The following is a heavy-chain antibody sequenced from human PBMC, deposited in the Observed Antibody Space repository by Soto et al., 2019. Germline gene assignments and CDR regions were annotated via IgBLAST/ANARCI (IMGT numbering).Heavy chain of an antibody. Sequence: GESLKISCKGSGYSFTSYWIGWVRQMPGKGLEWMGIIYPGDSDTRYSPSFQGQVTISADKSISTAYLQWSSLKASDTAMDYCAMSLVGATTADAFDIWGQGTMGNVSS. J-gene: IGHJ3*02. CDR3: AMSLVGATTADAFDI. V-gene: IGHV5-51*01. CDR1: GYSFTSYW. CDR2: IYPGDSDT. D-gene: IGHD1-26*01.